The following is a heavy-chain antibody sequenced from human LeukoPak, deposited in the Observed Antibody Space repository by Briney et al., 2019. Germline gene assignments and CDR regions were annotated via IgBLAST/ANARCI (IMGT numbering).Heavy chain of an antibody. V-gene: IGHV1-3*01. Sequence: ASVKVSCKASGYTFTSYAMHWVRQAPGQRLEWMGWINAGNGNTKYSQKFQGRVTITRDTSASTAYMELSSLRSEDPAVYYCARGYSPPGGDPIFDYWGQGTLVTGSS. J-gene: IGHJ4*02. CDR3: ARGYSPPGGDPIFDY. CDR1: GYTFTSYA. CDR2: INAGNGNT. D-gene: IGHD2-21*02.